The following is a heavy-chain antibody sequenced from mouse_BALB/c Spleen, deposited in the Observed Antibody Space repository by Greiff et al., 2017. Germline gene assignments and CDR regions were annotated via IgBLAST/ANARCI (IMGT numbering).Heavy chain of an antibody. V-gene: IGHV5-17*02. CDR2: ISSGSSTI. CDR3: ARSGWSPYYFDY. J-gene: IGHJ2*01. CDR1: GFTFSSFG. D-gene: IGHD1-1*02. Sequence: EVHLVESGGGLVQPGGSRKLSCAASGFTFSSFGMHWVRQAPEKGLEWVAYISSGSSTIYYADTVKGRFTISRDNPKNTLFLQMTSLRSEDTAMYYCARSGWSPYYFDYWGQGTTLTVSS.